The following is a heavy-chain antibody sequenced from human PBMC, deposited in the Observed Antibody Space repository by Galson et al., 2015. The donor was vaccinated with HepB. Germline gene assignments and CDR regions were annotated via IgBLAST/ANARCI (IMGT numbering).Heavy chain of an antibody. CDR2: IGGSGDSA. Sequence: SLRLSCAAPGFTFSSYAMNWVRQAPGEGLEWVSAIGGSGDSAYYADSVKGRFTISRDNSKSTLYLQMNCLRAEDTAVYYCAGTSYYDSSGYYYNSYFDYWGQGTLVTVSS. CDR1: GFTFSSYA. D-gene: IGHD3-22*01. CDR3: AGTSYYDSSGYYYNSYFDY. J-gene: IGHJ4*02. V-gene: IGHV3-23*01.